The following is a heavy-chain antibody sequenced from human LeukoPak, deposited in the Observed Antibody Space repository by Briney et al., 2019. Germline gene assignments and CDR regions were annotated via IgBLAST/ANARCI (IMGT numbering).Heavy chain of an antibody. J-gene: IGHJ3*01. CDR1: GFTFRRYW. D-gene: IGHD2-2*02. CDR3: ARGSYSYNSGDVFDD. CDR2: TKQDGSEK. Sequence: PGGSLRLSCAASGFTFRRYWMSWVRQAPGKGLEGVANTKQDGSEKYYVDSVKGRFTISRDNARNTLYLQMNSLRGEDTAVYYCARGSYSYNSGDVFDDWGQGTMVTLSS. V-gene: IGHV3-7*03.